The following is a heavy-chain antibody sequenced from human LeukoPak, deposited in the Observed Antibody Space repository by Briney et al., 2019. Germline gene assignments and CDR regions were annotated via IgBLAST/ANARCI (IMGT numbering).Heavy chain of an antibody. J-gene: IGHJ4*02. V-gene: IGHV4-34*01. Sequence: SETLSLTCAVYSGSFNDYCWIWLRQPPRRGLEWIGEIYSGGSANYDPSLKGRLAISVDPSKSQFSLKLSSLTAADTAVYFCARGVVDYSTRSGYLSHWGQGTLVTVSS. D-gene: IGHD3-22*01. CDR1: SGSFNDYC. CDR2: IYSGGSA. CDR3: ARGVVDYSTRSGYLSH.